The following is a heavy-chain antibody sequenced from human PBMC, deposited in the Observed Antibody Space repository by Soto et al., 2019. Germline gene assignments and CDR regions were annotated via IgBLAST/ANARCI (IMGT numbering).Heavy chain of an antibody. CDR2: IDNSGST. CDR1: GASISSSY. J-gene: IGHJ4*02. D-gene: IGHD2-2*01. CDR3: ARLIRSRSYFDY. Sequence: SETLSLTCTVSGASISSSYWSWIRQPPGKGVEWIGYIDNSGSTTXXPXXXXXXXXXXXTSKNQFSLILSSVTAADTAVYYCARLIRSRSYFDYWGQGALVTVSS. V-gene: IGHV4-59*08.